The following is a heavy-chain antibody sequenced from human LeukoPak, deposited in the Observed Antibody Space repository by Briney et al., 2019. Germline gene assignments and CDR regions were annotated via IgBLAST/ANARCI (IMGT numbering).Heavy chain of an antibody. Sequence: GRSLRLSCAASGFTFSSYGMHWVRQAPGKGLEWVAVISCDGSNKYYADSVKGRFTISRDNSKNTLYLQMNSLRAEDTAVYYCANSCGATVGYYFDYWGQGTLVTVSS. V-gene: IGHV3-30*18. CDR3: ANSCGATVGYYFDY. CDR2: ISCDGSNK. CDR1: GFTFSSYG. J-gene: IGHJ4*02. D-gene: IGHD1-26*01.